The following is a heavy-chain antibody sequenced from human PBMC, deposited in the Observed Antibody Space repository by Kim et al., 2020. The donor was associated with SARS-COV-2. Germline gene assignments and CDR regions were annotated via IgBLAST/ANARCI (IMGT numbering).Heavy chain of an antibody. Sequence: ASVKVSCRTSGYTFSRNSITWVRQAPGQGLEWMGWINVYNGNTKYAQDVQGRVIMTADTSTNTAYMELRRLKSDDTGVYYCARLGALAAGYNGGQGTLVIVSS. CDR1: GYTFSRNS. V-gene: IGHV1-18*01. J-gene: IGHJ4*02. D-gene: IGHD3-10*01. CDR2: INVYNGNT. CDR3: ARLGALAAGYN.